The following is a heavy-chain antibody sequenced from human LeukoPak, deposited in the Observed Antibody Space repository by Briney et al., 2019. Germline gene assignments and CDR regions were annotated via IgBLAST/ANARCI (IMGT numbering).Heavy chain of an antibody. CDR3: VKAQRGFDDFWSGYDY. CDR2: IFAGSGTT. Sequence: PGGSLRLSCVASGFTFSTYVMAWVRQAPGKGLEWVASIFAGSGTTHYADSVKGRFTISRDNSQNTLYIQMESLRVEDTAVYYCVKAQRGFDDFWSGYDYWGQGSLVTVSS. V-gene: IGHV3-23*01. CDR1: GFTFSTYV. J-gene: IGHJ4*02. D-gene: IGHD3-3*01.